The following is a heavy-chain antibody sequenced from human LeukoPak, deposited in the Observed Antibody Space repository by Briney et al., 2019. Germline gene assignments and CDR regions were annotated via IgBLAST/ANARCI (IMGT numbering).Heavy chain of an antibody. J-gene: IGHJ4*02. CDR2: ISGSGGST. CDR3: AKFFTGSGSYPYYFDY. Sequence: GGSLRLSCAASGFTFSSYAMSWVRQAPGKGLEWVSAISGSGGSTYYADSVKGRFTISRDNSKNTLYLQMNSLRAEDTAVYYCAKFFTGSGSYPYYFDYWGQGTLVTVSS. V-gene: IGHV3-23*01. CDR1: GFTFSSYA. D-gene: IGHD3-10*01.